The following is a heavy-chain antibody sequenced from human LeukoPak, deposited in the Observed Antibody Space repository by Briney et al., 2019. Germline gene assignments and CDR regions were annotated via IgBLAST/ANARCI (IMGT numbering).Heavy chain of an antibody. CDR3: ARDHYYGSGSTWFDP. CDR2: IYYSGST. Sequence: PSETLSLTCTVSGGSISSYYWSWIRQPPGKGLEWIGYIYYSGSTNYNPSLKSRVTISVDTSKNQSSLKLSSVTAADTAVYYCARDHYYGSGSTWFDPWGQGTLVTVSS. CDR1: GGSISSYY. J-gene: IGHJ5*02. D-gene: IGHD3-10*01. V-gene: IGHV4-59*01.